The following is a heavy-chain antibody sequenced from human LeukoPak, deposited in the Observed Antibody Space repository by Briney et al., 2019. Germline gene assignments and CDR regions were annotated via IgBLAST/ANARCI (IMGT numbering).Heavy chain of an antibody. CDR3: ARVGKQQLPRGDAFDI. J-gene: IGHJ3*02. V-gene: IGHV3-74*01. Sequence: GGSLRLSCAASGFTFSSYWMHWVRQAPGKGLVWVSRINSDGSSTSYADSVKGRFTISRDNAKNTLYLQMNSLRAEDTAVYYCARVGKQQLPRGDAFDIWGQGTTVTVSS. D-gene: IGHD6-13*01. CDR1: GFTFSSYW. CDR2: INSDGSST.